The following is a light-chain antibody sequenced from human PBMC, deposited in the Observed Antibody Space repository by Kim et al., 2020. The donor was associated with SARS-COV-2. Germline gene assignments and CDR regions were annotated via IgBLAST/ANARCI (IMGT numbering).Light chain of an antibody. Sequence: EIVLTQSPGTLSLSPGERATVSCRASQSVTNNYLAWYQQKPGQAPRLLIYDVSTRATGIPDRFSGSGSGTDFTLTISRLEPEDFAVYYCQQSAYSPLTFGGGTKVDIK. V-gene: IGKV3-20*01. CDR2: DVS. J-gene: IGKJ4*01. CDR3: QQSAYSPLT. CDR1: QSVTNNY.